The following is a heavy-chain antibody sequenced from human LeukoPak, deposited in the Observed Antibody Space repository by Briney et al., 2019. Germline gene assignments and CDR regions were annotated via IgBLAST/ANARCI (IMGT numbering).Heavy chain of an antibody. CDR2: ISSSSSYI. V-gene: IGHV3-21*03. Sequence: MAGGSLRLSCAASGFTFSSYSMNWVRQAPGKGLEWVSSISSSSSYIYYADSVEGRFTISRDNAKNSLYLQMNSLRAEDTAVYYCASPLTPYYYDSQYDYWGQGTPVTVSS. J-gene: IGHJ4*02. CDR1: GFTFSSYS. CDR3: ASPLTPYYYDSQYDY. D-gene: IGHD3-22*01.